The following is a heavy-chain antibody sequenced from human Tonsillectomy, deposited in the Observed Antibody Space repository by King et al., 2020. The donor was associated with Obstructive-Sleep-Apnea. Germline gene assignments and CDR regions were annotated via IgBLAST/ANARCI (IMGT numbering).Heavy chain of an antibody. D-gene: IGHD3-9*01. V-gene: IGHV3-11*01. CDR2: ISSSGTTI. CDR1: GFTFSDHY. Sequence: VQLVESGGGLVKPGGSLRLSCAASGFTFSDHYMSWIRQPPGKGLELISYISSSGTTIHYADSVKGRFTISWDNAKNSLHLQMNSLRVDDTAVYYCARRRILTGYFRGYYFDCWGQGSLVTVSS. CDR3: ARRRILTGYFRGYYFDC. J-gene: IGHJ4*02.